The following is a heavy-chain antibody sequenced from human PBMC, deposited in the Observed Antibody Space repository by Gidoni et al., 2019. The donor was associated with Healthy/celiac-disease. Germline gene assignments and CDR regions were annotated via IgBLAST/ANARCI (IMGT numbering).Heavy chain of an antibody. CDR2: ISSSSSTI. V-gene: IGHV3-48*02. CDR3: ARVNVGVVIVYYYYYMDV. J-gene: IGHJ6*03. Sequence: EVQLVESGGGLVQPGGSLRLSCAASGFTFSSYSMNWVRQAPGKGLEWVSYISSSSSTIYYADSVKGRFTISRDNAKNSLYLQMNSLRDEDTAVYYCARVNVGVVIVYYYYYMDVWGKGTTVTVSS. D-gene: IGHD3-3*01. CDR1: GFTFSSYS.